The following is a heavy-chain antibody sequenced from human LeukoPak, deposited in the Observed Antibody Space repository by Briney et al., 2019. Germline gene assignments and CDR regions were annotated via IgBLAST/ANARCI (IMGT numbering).Heavy chain of an antibody. Sequence: GGSLRLSCAASGFRFSDYWMTWVRQAPGKGLEWVSVLYSDGNTKYADSVQGRSTISRDNSKNTLYLEMNSLSPDDTAVYYCARGVEPLAANTLAYWGQGTLVTVSS. J-gene: IGHJ4*02. V-gene: IGHV3-53*01. CDR3: ARGVEPLAANTLAY. CDR2: LYSDGNT. CDR1: GFRFSDYW. D-gene: IGHD1-14*01.